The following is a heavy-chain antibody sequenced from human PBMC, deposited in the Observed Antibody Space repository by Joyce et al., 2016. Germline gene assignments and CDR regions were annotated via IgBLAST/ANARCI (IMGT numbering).Heavy chain of an antibody. V-gene: IGHV2-70*15. CDR1: GLSLSTYGMS. Sequence: QVTLRESGPELVKPTQTLTLTCTFSGLSLSTYGMSVSWIRQPPGKALEWLARIDWDDDKSYSTSLKTRLTISKDTSNNQVVLTMTNMDPVDTATYYCARMGGGYFDYWGQGTLVTVSS. CDR3: ARMGGGYFDY. D-gene: IGHD1-26*01. CDR2: IDWDDDK. J-gene: IGHJ4*02.